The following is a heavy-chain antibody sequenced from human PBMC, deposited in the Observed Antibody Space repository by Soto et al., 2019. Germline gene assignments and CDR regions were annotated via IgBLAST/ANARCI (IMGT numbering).Heavy chain of an antibody. J-gene: IGHJ4*02. V-gene: IGHV3-23*01. CDR2: ISGSGGST. CDR3: AHYGDYGPFDS. D-gene: IGHD4-17*01. Sequence: GGSLRLSCAASGFTFSSHAMSWVRQAPGKGLEWVSAISGSGGSTFYADSVKGRFAISRDNSKNTLYLQVNSLRAEDTAVYYCAHYGDYGPFDSWGQGTLVTVSS. CDR1: GFTFSSHA.